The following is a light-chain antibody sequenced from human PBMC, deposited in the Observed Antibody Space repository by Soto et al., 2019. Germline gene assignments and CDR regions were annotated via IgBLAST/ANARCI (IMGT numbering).Light chain of an antibody. CDR3: LQHFNFSWT. V-gene: IGKV1-6*01. CDR2: AAS. CDR1: RDIGND. Sequence: AIQMTQSPSSLSASVGDRVTITCRASRDIGNDLGWYQQKPGTSPKHLLFAASNLQSGVPSRFSGGGSGTDFTLTISSLQADDFATYYCLQHFNFSWTFGQGTKVEIK. J-gene: IGKJ1*01.